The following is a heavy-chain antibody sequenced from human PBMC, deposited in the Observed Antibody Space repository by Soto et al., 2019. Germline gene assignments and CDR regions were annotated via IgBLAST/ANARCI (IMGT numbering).Heavy chain of an antibody. V-gene: IGHV3-23*01. CDR3: AKDPSGWYTFYYYGMDV. J-gene: IGHJ6*02. CDR2: ISGSGGST. D-gene: IGHD6-19*01. Sequence: LRLSCAASGFTFSSYAMSWVRQAPGKGLEWVSAISGSGGSTYYADSVKGRFTISRDNSKNTLYLQMNSLRAEDTAVYYCAKDPSGWYTFYYYGMDVWGQGTTVTVSS. CDR1: GFTFSSYA.